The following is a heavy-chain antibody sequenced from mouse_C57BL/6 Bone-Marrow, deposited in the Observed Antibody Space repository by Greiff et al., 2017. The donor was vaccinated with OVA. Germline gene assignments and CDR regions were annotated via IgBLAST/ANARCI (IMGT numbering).Heavy chain of an antibody. J-gene: IGHJ1*03. D-gene: IGHD2-3*01. Sequence: VQLQQPGAELVMPGASVKLSCKASGYTFTSYWMHWVKQRPGQGLEWIGEIDPSDSYTNYNQKFKCKSTLTVDKSSSTAYMQLSSLTSEDSAVYYCARYGDGYYGWYFDVWGTGTTVTVSS. CDR2: IDPSDSYT. CDR1: GYTFTSYW. CDR3: ARYGDGYYGWYFDV. V-gene: IGHV1-69*01.